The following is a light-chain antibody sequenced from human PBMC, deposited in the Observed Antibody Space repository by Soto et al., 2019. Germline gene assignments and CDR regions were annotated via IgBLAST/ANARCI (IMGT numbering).Light chain of an antibody. CDR2: AAS. V-gene: IGKV1-27*01. CDR1: QGISNY. J-gene: IGKJ1*01. Sequence: DIQMTQSPSSVSASVGDRVTITCRASQGISNYLAWYQQKPGKVPKLLIYAASTLQSGVPSRFSGSGSGTDFTLTISSLQPEDVATYYCQKYNSARTWTFGQGTKVDIK. CDR3: QKYNSARTWT.